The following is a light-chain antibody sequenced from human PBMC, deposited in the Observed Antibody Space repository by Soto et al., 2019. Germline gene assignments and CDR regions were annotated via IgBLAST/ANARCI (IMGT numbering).Light chain of an antibody. Sequence: DIQMTQSPSSLSASVGDRVTITCRAHQDISYYLAWYQQKQGKVPKLLIYAASTLQSGVPSRFSGSGSGTDFTLTSSSLQPEDIATYYWQKYHSDPRTFGQGTKVEIK. CDR1: QDISYY. V-gene: IGKV1-27*01. CDR3: QKYHSDPRT. J-gene: IGKJ1*01. CDR2: AAS.